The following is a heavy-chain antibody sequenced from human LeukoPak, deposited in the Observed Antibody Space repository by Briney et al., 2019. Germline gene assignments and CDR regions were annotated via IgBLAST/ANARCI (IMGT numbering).Heavy chain of an antibody. D-gene: IGHD6-19*01. Sequence: GASVKVSCKASGYTFTSYGISWVRQAPGQGLEWMGWISAYNGNTNYAQKLQGRVTMTTGTSTSTAYMELRSLRSDDTAVYYCARDIGSGWFDYYYYYGMDVWGQGTTVTVSS. V-gene: IGHV1-18*01. CDR1: GYTFTSYG. J-gene: IGHJ6*02. CDR2: ISAYNGNT. CDR3: ARDIGSGWFDYYYYYGMDV.